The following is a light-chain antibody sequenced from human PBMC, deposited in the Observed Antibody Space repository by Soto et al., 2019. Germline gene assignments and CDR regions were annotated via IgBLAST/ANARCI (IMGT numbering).Light chain of an antibody. CDR2: GSS. CDR3: QQDASSPPYT. Sequence: EVVLTQSPGTLYLSPGERATLSCRASQSVTNNSFAWYQQKPGQSPRLRIFGSSDRATGIPDRIRGSGPGTDVTLTISILETEYVAMYYCQQDASSPPYTFGQGTKLEIK. V-gene: IGKV3-20*01. J-gene: IGKJ2*01. CDR1: QSVTNNS.